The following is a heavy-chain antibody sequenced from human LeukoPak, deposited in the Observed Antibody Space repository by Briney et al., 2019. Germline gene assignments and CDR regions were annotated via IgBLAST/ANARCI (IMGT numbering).Heavy chain of an antibody. D-gene: IGHD5-18*01. CDR2: IKQDGSEK. Sequence: GGSLRLSCAASGFTFSSYTMTWVRQAPGKGLEWVANIKQDGSEKYYVDSVKGRFTISRDNAKTSLYLQMSSLRAEDTAVYYCARVGTAWVAHVDYYGMNVWGQGTTVTVSS. CDR1: GFTFSSYT. V-gene: IGHV3-7*01. J-gene: IGHJ6*02. CDR3: ARVGTAWVAHVDYYGMNV.